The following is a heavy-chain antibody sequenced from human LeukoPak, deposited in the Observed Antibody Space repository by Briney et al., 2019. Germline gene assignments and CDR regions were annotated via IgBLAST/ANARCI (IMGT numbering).Heavy chain of an antibody. CDR2: INHSGSA. Sequence: SETLSLTCTVSGGSISSYYWSWIRQPPGKGLEWIGEINHSGSANYNSSLKSRVSISEDTSKNQFSLKLTSVTAADTAVYYCARGCRYSNSWYRYWIDPWGQGTLVTVSS. CDR1: GGSISSYY. J-gene: IGHJ5*02. D-gene: IGHD6-13*01. V-gene: IGHV4-34*01. CDR3: ARGCRYSNSWYRYWIDP.